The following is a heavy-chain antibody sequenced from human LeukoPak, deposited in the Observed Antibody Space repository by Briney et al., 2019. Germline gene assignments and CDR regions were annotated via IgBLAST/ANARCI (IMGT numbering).Heavy chain of an antibody. V-gene: IGHV4-31*03. CDR2: IYYSGST. CDR1: GGSISSDDYC. CDR3: GAVTLGKYSFDH. Sequence: SQILSLTCSVSGGSISSDDYCWNWIRQHPGKGLEWIGYIYYSGSTYYNPSLKSRVALSVDTSKNQFSLKLSSLTAADTAVYYCGAVTLGKYSFDHWGQGTLVTVSS. D-gene: IGHD1-26*01. J-gene: IGHJ4*02.